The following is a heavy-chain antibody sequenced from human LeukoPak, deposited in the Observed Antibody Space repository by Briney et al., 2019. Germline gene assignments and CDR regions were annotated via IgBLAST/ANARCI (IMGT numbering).Heavy chain of an antibody. D-gene: IGHD2-2*01. J-gene: IGHJ6*02. V-gene: IGHV3-11*01. CDR1: GFPFRDYY. CDR3: AREVVVFPDYYYYGMDV. Sequence: GGSLRLSCAASGFPFRDYYMTWIRQAPGKGLEWISYISRSGDTLYYADSVEGRFAISRDNAKNSLFLQMNSLRADDTAVYYCAREVVVFPDYYYYGMDVWGQGTTVTVSS. CDR2: ISRSGDTL.